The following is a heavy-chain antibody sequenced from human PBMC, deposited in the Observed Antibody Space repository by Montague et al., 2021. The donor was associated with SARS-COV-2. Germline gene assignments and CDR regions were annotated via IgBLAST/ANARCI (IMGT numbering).Heavy chain of an antibody. J-gene: IGHJ6*02. V-gene: IGHV4-34*01. CDR3: ARVRYYGSGTSLGMDV. D-gene: IGHD3-10*01. CDR2: INHRGST. CDR1: GGSFSGYY. Sequence: SETLSLTCAVYGGSFSGYYWSWIRQPPGKGLEWIGEINHRGSTNYNPSLKSRVIISVDTSKNQFPLKLSSVTAADTAVYYCARVRYYGSGTSLGMDVWGQGTTVTVSS.